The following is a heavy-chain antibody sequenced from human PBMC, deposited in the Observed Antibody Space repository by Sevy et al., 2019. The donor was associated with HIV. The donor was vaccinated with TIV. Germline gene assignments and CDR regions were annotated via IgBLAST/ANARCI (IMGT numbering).Heavy chain of an antibody. CDR2: ISYDGSNK. V-gene: IGHV3-30*18. D-gene: IGHD6-19*01. CDR3: AKSGPLEEGSGWFDY. J-gene: IGHJ4*02. Sequence: QLGGSLRLSCAASGFTFSSYGMHWVRQAPGKGLEWVAVISYDGSNKYYADSVKGRFTISRDNSKNTLYLQMNSLRAEDTAVYYCAKSGPLEEGSGWFDYWGQGTLVTVSS. CDR1: GFTFSSYG.